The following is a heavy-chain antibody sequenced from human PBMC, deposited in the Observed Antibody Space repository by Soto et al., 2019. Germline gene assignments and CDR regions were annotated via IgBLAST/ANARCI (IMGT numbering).Heavy chain of an antibody. D-gene: IGHD6-19*01. J-gene: IGHJ4*02. V-gene: IGHV1-18*01. CDR2: ISAYNGNT. CDR3: AREGGIAVAGIQNDC. CDR1: GYTFTSYG. Sequence: QVQLVQSGAEVKKPGASVKVSCKASGYTFTSYGISWVRQAPGQGLEWMGWISAYNGNTNYAQKLQGRVTMTTDTSTSTAYRELRSLRSDDTAVYYCAREGGIAVAGIQNDCWGQGTLVTVSS.